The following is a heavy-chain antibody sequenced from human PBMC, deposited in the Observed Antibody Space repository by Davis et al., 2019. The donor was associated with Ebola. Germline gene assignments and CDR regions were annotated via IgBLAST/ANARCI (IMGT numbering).Heavy chain of an antibody. CDR3: AGHSSGWYVGSWYFDL. J-gene: IGHJ2*01. Sequence: PSETLSLTCTVSGGSISSSSYYWGWIRQPPGKGLEWIGSVYYSGSTYYNPSLKSRVTISVDTSKNQFSLKLSSFTAADTAVYYCAGHSSGWYVGSWYFDLWGRGILVTVSS. V-gene: IGHV4-39*01. CDR1: GGSISSSSYY. CDR2: VYYSGST. D-gene: IGHD6-19*01.